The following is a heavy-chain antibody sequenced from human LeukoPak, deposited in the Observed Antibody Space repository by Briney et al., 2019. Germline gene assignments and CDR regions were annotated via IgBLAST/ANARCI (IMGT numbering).Heavy chain of an antibody. J-gene: IGHJ5*02. CDR1: GFTFSSYW. Sequence: GGSLRLSCAVSGFTFSSYWMHWVRQAPGKGLVWVSRIDRDGSRINYADSVKGRFTISRDNGKNTLFLQMNSLRAEDAAVYYCVRDHNWNWFDPWGQGTLVTVSS. D-gene: IGHD1-1*01. V-gene: IGHV3-74*01. CDR3: VRDHNWNWFDP. CDR2: IDRDGSRI.